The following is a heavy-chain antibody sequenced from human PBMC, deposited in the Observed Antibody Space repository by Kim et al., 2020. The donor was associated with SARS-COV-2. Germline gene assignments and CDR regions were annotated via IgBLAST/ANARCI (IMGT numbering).Heavy chain of an antibody. D-gene: IGHD3-22*01. CDR2: ISSSSSYT. CDR1: GFTFSDYY. V-gene: IGHV3-11*03. J-gene: IGHJ5*02. Sequence: GGSLRLSCAASGFTFSDYYMSWIRQAPGKGLEWVSYISSSSSYTNYADSVKGRFTISRDNAKNSLYLQMNSLRAEDTAVYYCASYYDSSYNWFDPWGQGTLVTVSS. CDR3: ASYYDSSYNWFDP.